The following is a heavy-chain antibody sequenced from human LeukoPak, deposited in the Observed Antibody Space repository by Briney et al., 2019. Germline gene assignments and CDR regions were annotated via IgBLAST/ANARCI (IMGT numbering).Heavy chain of an antibody. CDR2: INHSGST. V-gene: IGHV4-34*01. D-gene: IGHD1-14*01. CDR1: GGSFSGYY. J-gene: IGHJ1*01. CDR3: ARGHSSTGYFQH. Sequence: SETLSLTCAVYGGSFSGYYWSWIRQPPGKGLEWIGEINHSGSTNYNPSLKSRVTISVDTSKNQFSLKLSSVTAADTAVYYCARGHSSTGYFQHWGQGTLVTVSS.